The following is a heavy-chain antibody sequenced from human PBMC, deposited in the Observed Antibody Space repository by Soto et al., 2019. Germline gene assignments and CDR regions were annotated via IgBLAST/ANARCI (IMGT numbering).Heavy chain of an antibody. V-gene: IGHV4-31*03. Sequence: SETRSLTGTVSGGSISSGGYYWSWIRQHPGKGLEWIGYIYYSGSTYYNPSLKSRVTISVDTSKNQFSLKLSSVTAADTAVYYCARAEYYDILTGPGGFDPWGQGTLVTVSS. CDR3: ARAEYYDILTGPGGFDP. J-gene: IGHJ5*02. CDR2: IYYSGST. D-gene: IGHD3-9*01. CDR1: GGSISSGGYY.